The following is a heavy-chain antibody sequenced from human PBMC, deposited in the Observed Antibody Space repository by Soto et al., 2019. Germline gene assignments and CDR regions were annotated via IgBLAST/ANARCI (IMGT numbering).Heavy chain of an antibody. J-gene: IGHJ5*02. V-gene: IGHV3-23*01. CDR1: GFTFGTTD. D-gene: IGHD3-10*01. Sequence: QLLQSGGGLVQPGGSLTLSCAASGFTFGTTDMSWVRQAPGEGLEWVSTIDGSGGITYYADSVKGRVTISRDTSRNTVYLQMNSLRGDDTAMYYCVKNSGGFNTWGQGALVTVSS. CDR3: VKNSGGFNT. CDR2: IDGSGGIT.